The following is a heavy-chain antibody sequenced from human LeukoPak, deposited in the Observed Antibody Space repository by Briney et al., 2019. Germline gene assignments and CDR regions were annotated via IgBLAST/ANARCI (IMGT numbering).Heavy chain of an antibody. J-gene: IGHJ4*02. Sequence: WETLSLTCAVYGVSFSGYYWSWIRQPPGKGLEWIGEINHSGSTNYNPSLKSRVTISVDTSKNQFSLKLSSVTAADTAVYYCARGPAAAGRAHWGQGTLVTVSS. D-gene: IGHD6-13*01. CDR2: INHSGST. CDR1: GVSFSGYY. V-gene: IGHV4-34*01. CDR3: ARGPAAAGRAH.